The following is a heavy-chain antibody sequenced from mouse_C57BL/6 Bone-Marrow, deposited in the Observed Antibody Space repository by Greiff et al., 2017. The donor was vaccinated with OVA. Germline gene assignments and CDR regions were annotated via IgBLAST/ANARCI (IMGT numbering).Heavy chain of an antibody. V-gene: IGHV5-17*01. D-gene: IGHD1-1*01. CDR2: ISSGSSTI. J-gene: IGHJ2*01. Sequence: DVMLVESGGGLVKPGGSLKLSCAASGFTFSDYGMHWVRQAPEKGLEWVAYISSGSSTIYYADTVKGRFTISRDNAKNTLFLQMTSLRSEDTAMYYCARREGYYYYFDYWGQGTTLTVSS. CDR1: GFTFSDYG. CDR3: ARREGYYYYFDY.